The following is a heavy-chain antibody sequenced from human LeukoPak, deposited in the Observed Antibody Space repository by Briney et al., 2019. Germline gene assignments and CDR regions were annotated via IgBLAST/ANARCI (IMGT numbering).Heavy chain of an antibody. V-gene: IGHV5-51*01. CDR1: GSSFTSYW. CDR3: ARHLLTPGGSYYFDF. J-gene: IGHJ4*02. CDR2: IYPGDSDI. Sequence: GESLKISCWDSGSSFTSYWIGWVRQMPGKGLEWMGIIYPGDSDIIYSPSFQGQVTISADKSISTAYLQWSSLRASDTAIYYCARHLLTPGGSYYFDFWGQGTLVTVSS. D-gene: IGHD1-26*01.